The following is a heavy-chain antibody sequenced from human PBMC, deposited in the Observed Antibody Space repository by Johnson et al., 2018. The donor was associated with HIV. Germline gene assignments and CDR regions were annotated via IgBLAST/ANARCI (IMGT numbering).Heavy chain of an antibody. D-gene: IGHD5-12*01. V-gene: IGHV3-30*02. Sequence: QVQLVESGGGVVQPGGSLRLSCAASGFTFSSYGMHWVRQAPGKGLEWVAFIRYDGSNKYYADSVKGRFTISRDNSRNTLYLQMNSLRAEDTAVYYCAKDLPHIVATTTDAFDIWGQGTMVTVSS. CDR1: GFTFSSYG. CDR3: AKDLPHIVATTTDAFDI. CDR2: IRYDGSNK. J-gene: IGHJ3*02.